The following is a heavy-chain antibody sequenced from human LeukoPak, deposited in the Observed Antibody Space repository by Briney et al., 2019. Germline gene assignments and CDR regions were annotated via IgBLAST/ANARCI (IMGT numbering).Heavy chain of an antibody. CDR3: ASRAGYTGSWSAFDY. CDR2: ISGSGGTT. Sequence: PGGSLRLSCAASGFTFSNYAMSWVRQAPGKGLEWVSAISGSGGTTYYADSVMGRFTISRDNSKNTLYLQMNSLRAEDTAVYYCASRAGYTGSWSAFDYWGQGTLVTVSS. CDR1: GFTFSNYA. V-gene: IGHV3-23*01. D-gene: IGHD6-13*01. J-gene: IGHJ4*02.